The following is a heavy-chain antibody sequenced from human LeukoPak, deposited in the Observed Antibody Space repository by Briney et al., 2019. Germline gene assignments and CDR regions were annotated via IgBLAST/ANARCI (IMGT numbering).Heavy chain of an antibody. Sequence: SETLSLTCTVSGGSISSYYWSWIRQPPGKGLEWIGYIYYSGSTNYNPSLKSRVTISVDTSKNQFSLKLSSVTAADTAVYYCARHSGYSSSSNWFDPWGQGTLVTVSS. V-gene: IGHV4-59*08. J-gene: IGHJ5*02. CDR3: ARHSGYSSSSNWFDP. D-gene: IGHD6-6*01. CDR1: GGSISSYY. CDR2: IYYSGST.